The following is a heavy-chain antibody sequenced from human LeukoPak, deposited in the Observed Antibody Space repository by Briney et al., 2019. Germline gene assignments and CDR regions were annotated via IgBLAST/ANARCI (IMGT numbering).Heavy chain of an antibody. CDR2: ISGSGDRT. J-gene: IGHJ4*02. CDR1: GFTFSSFA. Sequence: PGGSLRLSCAASGFTFSSFAVSWVRQAPGKGLEWVSGISGSGDRTDYADSMKGRFTISRDNSKNTLYLQMNSLRAEDTALYYCAPYTYYFDHWGQGTLVTVSS. V-gene: IGHV3-23*01. CDR3: APYTYYFDH. D-gene: IGHD2-2*02.